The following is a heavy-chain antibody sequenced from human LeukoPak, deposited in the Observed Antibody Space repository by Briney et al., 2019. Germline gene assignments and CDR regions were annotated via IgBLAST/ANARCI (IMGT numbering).Heavy chain of an antibody. J-gene: IGHJ4*02. CDR3: AKPGYSSGWYIFDY. CDR2: ISGSGGST. CDR1: GFTFSSYA. D-gene: IGHD6-19*01. Sequence: GGSLRLSCAASGFTFSSYAMSWVRQAPGKGLEWVSAISGSGGSTYYADSVKGRFTISRDNSKNTLYLQMNGLRAEDTAVYYCAKPGYSSGWYIFDYWGQGTLVTVSS. V-gene: IGHV3-23*01.